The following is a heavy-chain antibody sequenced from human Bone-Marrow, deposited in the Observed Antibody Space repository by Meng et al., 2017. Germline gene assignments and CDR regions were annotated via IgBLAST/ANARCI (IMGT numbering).Heavy chain of an antibody. CDR2: INIRGSTL. CDR1: GFTFTSYE. CDR3: ARATQYPVYHFDY. D-gene: IGHD2-2*02. V-gene: IGHV3-48*03. J-gene: IGHJ4*02. Sequence: GESLKISCAASGFTFTSYEFNWVRQAPGKGLEWISFINIRGSTLYYADSVEGCFTVSRDNAKNSLYLQMNSLRAEDTAVYYCARATQYPVYHFDYWGQGALVTVSS.